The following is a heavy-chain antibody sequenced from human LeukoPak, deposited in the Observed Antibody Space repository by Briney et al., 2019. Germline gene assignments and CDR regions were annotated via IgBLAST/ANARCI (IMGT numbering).Heavy chain of an antibody. D-gene: IGHD2-2*01. V-gene: IGHV1-24*01. J-gene: IGHJ4*02. Sequence: ASVKVSCKVSGYTLTELSMHWVRQAPGKGLEWMGGFDPEDGETIYAQKFQGRVTMTEDTSTDTAYMELSSLRSEDTAVYYCATPREGFCSSTSCPFDYWGQGTLVTVSS. CDR1: GYTLTELS. CDR3: ATPREGFCSSTSCPFDY. CDR2: FDPEDGET.